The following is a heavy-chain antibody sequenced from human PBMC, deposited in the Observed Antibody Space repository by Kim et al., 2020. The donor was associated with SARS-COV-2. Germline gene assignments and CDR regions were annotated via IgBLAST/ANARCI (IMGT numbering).Heavy chain of an antibody. CDR1: GYSFIGYY. V-gene: IGHV1-2*02. CDR3: ARDTGPVPITIFGVVIRPRFDP. Sequence: ASVKVSCKSSGYSFIGYYIHWVRQAPGEGLEWMGWINPNSGGTNYAQKFQGRVSMTRDTSINTAYMELSSLRSDDTAVYYCARDTGPVPITIFGVVIRPRFDPWGQGTLVTVSS. J-gene: IGHJ5*02. D-gene: IGHD3-3*01. CDR2: INPNSGGT.